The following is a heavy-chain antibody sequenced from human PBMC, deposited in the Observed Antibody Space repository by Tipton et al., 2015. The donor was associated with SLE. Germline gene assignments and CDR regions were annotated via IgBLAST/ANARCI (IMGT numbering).Heavy chain of an antibody. J-gene: IGHJ4*02. V-gene: IGHV4-39*01. Sequence: TLSLTCSVSVGSINNIDYFWGWIRQPPGEALEWIGSVHYNGTAFQNPSLRSRVTISVDSPKNQISLRLTSATAADTAVYYCVRHRGVHNDFSNLSDAWGRGILVRVSA. CDR2: VHYNGTA. CDR1: VGSINNIDYF. CDR3: VRHRGVHNDFSNLSDA. D-gene: IGHD4-11*01.